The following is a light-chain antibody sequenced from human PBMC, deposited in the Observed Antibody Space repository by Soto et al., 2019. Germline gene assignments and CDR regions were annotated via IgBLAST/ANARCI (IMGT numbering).Light chain of an antibody. CDR1: QSVNIY. Sequence: EIVMTQSPANLSVSPGERATLSCRASQSVNIYLAWYQQKPGQAPRLLIFGASYRATGIPARFSGSGSGTEFNLTISSLQSEDFAVYFCQKYDDWLRLTFGGGTKVEIK. J-gene: IGKJ4*01. CDR2: GAS. V-gene: IGKV3D-15*01. CDR3: QKYDDWLRLT.